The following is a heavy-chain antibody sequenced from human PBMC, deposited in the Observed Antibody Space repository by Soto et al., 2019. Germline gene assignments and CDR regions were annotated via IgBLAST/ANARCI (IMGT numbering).Heavy chain of an antibody. CDR2: ISSSSSYI. V-gene: IGHV3-21*01. CDR3: ARGDREHIVLYSYYYMDV. D-gene: IGHD2-8*01. Sequence: EVQLVESGGGLVKPGGSLRLSCAASGFTFSSYSMNWVRQAPGKGLEWVSSISSSSSYIYYADSVKGRFTISRDNAKNSLYLQMNSLRAADTDLYYCARGDREHIVLYSYYYMDVWGKVPTVNLS. J-gene: IGHJ6*03. CDR1: GFTFSSYS.